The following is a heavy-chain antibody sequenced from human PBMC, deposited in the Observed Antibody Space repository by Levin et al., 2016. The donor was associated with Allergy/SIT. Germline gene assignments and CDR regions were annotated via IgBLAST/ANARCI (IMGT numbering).Heavy chain of an antibody. CDR2: FEPEDDET. V-gene: IGHV1-24*01. CDR3: ATDRSAMVPFPLAF. CDR1: GYTLTEYS. Sequence: ASVKVSCKVSGYTLTEYSMHWVRQAPGKGLEWMGSFEPEDDETIYAQKFQGRITMTEDTYTDTAYLELRSLTSEDTAVYYCATDRSAMVPFPLAFWGQGTLVIVSS. J-gene: IGHJ4*02. D-gene: IGHD2-2*01.